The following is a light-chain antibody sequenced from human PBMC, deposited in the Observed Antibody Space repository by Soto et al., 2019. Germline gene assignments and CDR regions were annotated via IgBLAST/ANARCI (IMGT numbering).Light chain of an antibody. CDR3: SAYTSSSTLYV. CDR1: SIDVGGYNY. V-gene: IGLV2-14*01. J-gene: IGLJ1*01. CDR2: EVS. Sequence: ALTQPASVSGSPGQSITISCTGTSIDVGGYNYVSWYQQHPGKAPKLMIYEVSNRPSGVSNRFSGSKSGNTASLTISGLQAQDEADYYCSAYTSSSTLYVFXTGTKVTVL.